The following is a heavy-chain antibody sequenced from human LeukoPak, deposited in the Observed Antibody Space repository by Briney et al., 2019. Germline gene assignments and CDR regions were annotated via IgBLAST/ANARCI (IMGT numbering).Heavy chain of an antibody. CDR3: AIIGDSSGYSSDY. D-gene: IGHD3-22*01. Sequence: SETLSLTXAVYGGSFSGYYWSWIRQPPGKGLEWIGEINHSGSTNYNPSLKSRVTISVDTSKNQFSLKLSSVTAADTAVYYCAIIGDSSGYSSDYWGQGTLVTVSS. CDR1: GGSFSGYY. J-gene: IGHJ4*02. CDR2: INHSGST. V-gene: IGHV4-34*01.